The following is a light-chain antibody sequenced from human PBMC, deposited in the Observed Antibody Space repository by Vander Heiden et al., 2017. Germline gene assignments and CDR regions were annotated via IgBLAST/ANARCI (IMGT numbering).Light chain of an antibody. CDR3: QQSDSTPQT. J-gene: IGKJ1*01. CDR2: ATS. Sequence: DIQMTQSPSSLSASVGDRVTITCRASQSISSYLNWYQQKPRKAPKLLIYATSSLQSGVPSRFSGSGSGTDFTLTISSLQPEDFATYYCQQSDSTPQTFGPGTKVEIK. CDR1: QSISSY. V-gene: IGKV1-39*01.